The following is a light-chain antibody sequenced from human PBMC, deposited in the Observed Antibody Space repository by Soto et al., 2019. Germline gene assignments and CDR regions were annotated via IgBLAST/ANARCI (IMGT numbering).Light chain of an antibody. J-gene: IGLJ1*01. V-gene: IGLV2-14*01. CDR3: SSYSSSGTLFV. CDR1: RYDVGGYNY. CDR2: EVT. Sequence: QSALTQPPSVSGSPGQSVTMSCTGTRYDVGGYNYVSWYQQHPGKAPKVIIYEVTTRPSGVSTRFSGSKSGNTASLTISGLQAEDEADYHCSSYSSSGTLFVFGTGTKLTVL.